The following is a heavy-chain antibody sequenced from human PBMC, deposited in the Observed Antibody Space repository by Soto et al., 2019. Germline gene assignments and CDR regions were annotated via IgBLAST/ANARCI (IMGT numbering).Heavy chain of an antibody. CDR3: AKEGRHGDWSFDL. CDR2: ISDDGSTK. J-gene: IGHJ2*01. V-gene: IGHV3-30*18. D-gene: IGHD4-17*01. Sequence: QVQLVESGGGVVQPGRSLRLSCAASGFTFSFYGMHWVRQAPGKGLEWVAVISDDGSTKSYADSVKGRFTISRDNSKNTLYVQMNSLRAGDTAVYYCAKEGRHGDWSFDLWGRGTLVTVSS. CDR1: GFTFSFYG.